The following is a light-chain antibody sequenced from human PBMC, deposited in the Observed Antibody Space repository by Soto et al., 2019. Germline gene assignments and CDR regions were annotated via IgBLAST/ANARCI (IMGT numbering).Light chain of an antibody. J-gene: IGKJ2*01. Sequence: DIQMTQSPSSLSASLGDRVTITCRASQNINSYLNWYQQKPGKAPKLLIHAASSLQGGVPSRFSGRGSGTDFTLTISSLQAEDLATYYCQQSYSSPPRFGQGTKLEI. CDR3: QQSYSSPPR. V-gene: IGKV1-39*01. CDR1: QNINSY. CDR2: AAS.